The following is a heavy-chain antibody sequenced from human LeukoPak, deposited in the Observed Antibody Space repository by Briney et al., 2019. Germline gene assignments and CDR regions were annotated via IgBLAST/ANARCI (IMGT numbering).Heavy chain of an antibody. Sequence: GGSLRLSCAASGFTFSTYAMSWVRQAAGKGLEWVSLISGSGGGTYYADSVKGRFTISRDNSKNTVYLQMNSLTTEDTAIYYCAKDGPSAIAAAATYSQPDFWGQGTLVTVSS. J-gene: IGHJ4*02. V-gene: IGHV3-23*01. CDR2: ISGSGGGT. CDR1: GFTFSTYA. CDR3: AKDGPSAIAAAATYSQPDF. D-gene: IGHD6-13*01.